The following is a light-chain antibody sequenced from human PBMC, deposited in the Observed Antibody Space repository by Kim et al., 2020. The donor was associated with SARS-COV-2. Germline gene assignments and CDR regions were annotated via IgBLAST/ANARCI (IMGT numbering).Light chain of an antibody. CDR3: AAWDDSLSEV. Sequence: ELTQPPSASGTPGQRVTISCSGSSSNIGSNYVYWYQQLPGTAPKLLIYRNNQRPSGVPDRFSGSKSGTSASLAISGLRSEDEADYYCAAWDDSLSEVFGGGTQLTVL. V-gene: IGLV1-47*01. CDR2: RNN. CDR1: SSNIGSNY. J-gene: IGLJ3*02.